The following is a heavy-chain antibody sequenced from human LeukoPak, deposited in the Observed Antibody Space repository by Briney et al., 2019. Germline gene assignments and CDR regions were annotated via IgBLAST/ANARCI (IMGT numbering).Heavy chain of an antibody. V-gene: IGHV3-23*01. CDR3: AKLRARIAAAGLDDY. D-gene: IGHD6-13*01. Sequence: GGSLRLSRAASGFTFSSYAMSWVRQAPGKGLEWVSAISGSGGSTYYADSVKGRFTISRDNSKNTLYLQMNSLRAEDTAVYYCAKLRARIAAAGLDDYWGQGTLVTVSS. CDR1: GFTFSSYA. CDR2: ISGSGGST. J-gene: IGHJ4*02.